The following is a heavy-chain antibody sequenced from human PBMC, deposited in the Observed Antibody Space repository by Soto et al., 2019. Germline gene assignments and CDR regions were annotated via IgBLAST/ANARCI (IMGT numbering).Heavy chain of an antibody. Sequence: SETLSLTCAVSGDSISSSYWWSWVRQPPGKGLEWIGEIYHSETTNYNPSLKSRVTLSMDKSKNQFSLMLTSVTAADTAVYFCAGYDFGIFDYWGHGILVTVSS. V-gene: IGHV4-4*02. CDR2: IYHSETT. D-gene: IGHD4-17*01. J-gene: IGHJ4*01. CDR3: AGYDFGIFDY. CDR1: GDSISSSYW.